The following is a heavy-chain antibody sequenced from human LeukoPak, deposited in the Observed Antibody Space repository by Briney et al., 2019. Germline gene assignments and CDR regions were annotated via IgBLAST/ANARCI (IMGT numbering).Heavy chain of an antibody. V-gene: IGHV1-24*01. J-gene: IGHJ5*02. CDR3: ATPSQRVAAAGTGRFDP. CDR1: GYTLTELS. Sequence: ASVKVSCKVSGYTLTELSMHWVRQAPGKGLEWMGGFDPEDGETIYAQKFQGRVTMTEDTSTDTAYMELSSLRSEDTAVYYCATPSQRVAAAGTGRFDPWGQGTLVTVSS. D-gene: IGHD6-13*01. CDR2: FDPEDGET.